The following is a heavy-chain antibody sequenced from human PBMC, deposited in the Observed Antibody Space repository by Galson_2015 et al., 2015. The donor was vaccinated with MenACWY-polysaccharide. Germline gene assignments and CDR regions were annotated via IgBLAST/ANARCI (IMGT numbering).Heavy chain of an antibody. CDR1: GFTLSSYA. Sequence: SLRLSCAASGFTLSSYAMSWVRQAPGKGLEWVSGISGSGGSTYYADSVKGRFTISRDTSKNTLYLQMNSLRAEDTAVYYCAKEFRRGSRAFYYYYAMDVWGQGATVAVSS. CDR2: ISGSGGST. V-gene: IGHV3-23*01. D-gene: IGHD3-10*01. J-gene: IGHJ6*02. CDR3: AKEFRRGSRAFYYYYAMDV.